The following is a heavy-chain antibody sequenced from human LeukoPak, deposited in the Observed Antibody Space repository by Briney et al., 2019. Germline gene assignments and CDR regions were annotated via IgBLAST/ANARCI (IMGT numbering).Heavy chain of an antibody. CDR3: ARDRATHDAFDI. CDR1: GGSISSGGYY. V-gene: IGHV4-31*03. Sequence: SETLSLTCTVSGGSISSGGYYWSWIRQHPGKGLEWIGYIYYSGSTYYNPSLKSRVTISVDTSKNQFSLKLSSVTAADTAVYYCARDRATHDAFDIWGQGTMVTVSS. CDR2: IYYSGST. J-gene: IGHJ3*02. D-gene: IGHD1-26*01.